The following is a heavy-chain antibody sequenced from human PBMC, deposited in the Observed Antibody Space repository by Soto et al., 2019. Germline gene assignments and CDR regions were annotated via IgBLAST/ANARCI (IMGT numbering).Heavy chain of an antibody. CDR3: ARGACNGTSCYAPFDP. CDR2: INSDGSSA. V-gene: IGHV3-74*01. CDR1: GFTFRSHW. Sequence: GGSLRLSCVASGFTFRSHWMHWVRQSPGKGLVWVSQINSDGSSANYADAVKGRFTFSRDNAKKTLYLQMNSLRAEDTAVYYCARGACNGTSCYAPFDPWGQGTLVTVSS. D-gene: IGHD2-2*01. J-gene: IGHJ5*02.